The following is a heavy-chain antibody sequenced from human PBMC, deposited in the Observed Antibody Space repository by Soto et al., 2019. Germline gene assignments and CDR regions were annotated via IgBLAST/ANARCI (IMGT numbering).Heavy chain of an antibody. V-gene: IGHV1-3*01. CDR1: GYTFTSHS. Sequence: ASVKVSCKVSGYTFTSHSMHWVRQAPGQRLEWMGLINGDSGNTINSQKFQGRVTINRDTSANTAYMELSSLVSEDTAVYYCARGTGSRSYLIDYWGQGTVVTVSS. CDR2: INGDSGNT. D-gene: IGHD3-10*01. J-gene: IGHJ4*02. CDR3: ARGTGSRSYLIDY.